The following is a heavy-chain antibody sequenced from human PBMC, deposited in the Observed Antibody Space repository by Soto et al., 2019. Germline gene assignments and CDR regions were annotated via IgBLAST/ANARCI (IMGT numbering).Heavy chain of an antibody. J-gene: IGHJ4*02. CDR2: IYYSGST. V-gene: IGHV4-39*01. D-gene: IGHD5-12*01. Sequence: SETLSLTCTVSGGSISSSSYYWGWIRQPPGKGLEWIGSIYYSGSTYYNPSLKSRVTISVDTSKNQFSLKLSSVTAADTAVYYCARHSLMAGYRHFDYWGQGTLVTVSS. CDR1: GGSISSSSYY. CDR3: ARHSLMAGYRHFDY.